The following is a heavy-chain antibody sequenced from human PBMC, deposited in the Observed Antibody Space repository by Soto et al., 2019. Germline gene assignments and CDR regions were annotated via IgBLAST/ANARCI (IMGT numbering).Heavy chain of an antibody. Sequence: KASETLSLTCIVSGGSISGHYCSWIRLPAGRRLQWVGRIYSSGTTNYNPSLKSRVRMSVDTDRNSFSLRLDSVTAADTAVYYCARNFDIAATGTAFDSWGRGVLVTVSS. V-gene: IGHV4-4*07. CDR2: IYSSGTT. J-gene: IGHJ4*02. CDR1: GGSISGHY. D-gene: IGHD6-13*01. CDR3: ARNFDIAATGTAFDS.